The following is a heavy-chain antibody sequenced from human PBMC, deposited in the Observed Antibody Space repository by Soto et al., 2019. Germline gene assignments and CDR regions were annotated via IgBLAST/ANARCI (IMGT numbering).Heavy chain of an antibody. Sequence: QVLLAQSGAEVKKPGSSVKVSCQTSRGTFNTSPISWVRQAPGQGLEWLGDIVPVFGMVNYAQQFQDRLNLNADESTTSGCMEVSRLMPEDTAVYFCATPNLTGRQYDYRSPATASLYHSGLGVWGQGTTVIVSS. CDR1: RGTFNTSP. CDR3: ATPNLTGRQYDYRSPATASLYHSGLGV. D-gene: IGHD3-3*01. V-gene: IGHV1-69*01. CDR2: IVPVFGMV. J-gene: IGHJ3*01.